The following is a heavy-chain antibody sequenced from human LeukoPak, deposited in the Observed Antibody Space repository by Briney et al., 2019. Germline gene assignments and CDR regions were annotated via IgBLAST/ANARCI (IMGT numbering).Heavy chain of an antibody. CDR2: INHSGST. D-gene: IGHD5-18*01. V-gene: IGHV4-34*01. Sequence: SETLSLTCAVYGGSFSGYYWSWIRQPPGKGLEWIGEINHSGSTNYNPSLKSRVTISVDTSENQFSLKLSSVTAADTAVYYCARGKLWFPGDYWGQGTLVTVSS. J-gene: IGHJ4*02. CDR1: GGSFSGYY. CDR3: ARGKLWFPGDY.